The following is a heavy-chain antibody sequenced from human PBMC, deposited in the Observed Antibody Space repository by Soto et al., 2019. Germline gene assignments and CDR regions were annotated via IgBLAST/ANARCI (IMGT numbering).Heavy chain of an antibody. CDR1: GGSISSYY. CDR3: ARGLTSGYDIPPHYYYYYYMDV. V-gene: IGHV4-59*01. CDR2: IYYSGST. J-gene: IGHJ6*03. Sequence: SETLSLTCTVSGGSISSYYWSWLRQPPGKGLEWIGYIYYSGSTNYNPSLKSRVTISVDTSKNQFSLKLSSVTAADTAVYYCARGLTSGYDIPPHYYYYYYMDVWGKGTTVTVSS. D-gene: IGHD5-12*01.